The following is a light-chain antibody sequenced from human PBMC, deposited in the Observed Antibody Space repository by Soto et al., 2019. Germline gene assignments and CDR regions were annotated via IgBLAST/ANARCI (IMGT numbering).Light chain of an antibody. CDR1: QSISSW. CDR3: QQHNSFSIT. Sequence: DIQIPQSPSTLSASVGDRVTITCRASQSISSWFAWYQQKPGKSPKLLIDKASSLESGVPSRFSGSRSGTECTLTINSLQADDFATYYCQQHNSFSITFGQGTRLEI. CDR2: KAS. V-gene: IGKV1-5*03. J-gene: IGKJ5*01.